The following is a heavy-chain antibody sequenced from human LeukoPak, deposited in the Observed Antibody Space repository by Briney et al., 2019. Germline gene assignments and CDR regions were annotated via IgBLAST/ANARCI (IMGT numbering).Heavy chain of an antibody. V-gene: IGHV4-4*02. J-gene: IGHJ6*03. Sequence: PSETLSLTCAVSGGSINSNNWWSWVRQPPGKGLEWVGEIYHSGSTNYNPSLKSRVTISVDTSKNQFSLKLSSVTAADTAVYYCARGCRAAAGPYYYYYYMDVWGKGTTVTVSS. CDR2: IYHSGST. CDR1: GGSINSNNW. D-gene: IGHD6-13*01. CDR3: ARGCRAAAGPYYYYYYMDV.